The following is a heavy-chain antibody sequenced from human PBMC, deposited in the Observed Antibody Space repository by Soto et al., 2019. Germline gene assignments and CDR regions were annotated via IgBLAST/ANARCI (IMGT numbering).Heavy chain of an antibody. D-gene: IGHD1-1*01. Sequence: EVQLLESGGGLVQPGGSLRLSCAASEFTFSSYAMSWVRQAPGKGLEWLSSIGGSGGNIYYADSVKGRFTISRDNSRNTLYRQMNSLRAEDTAVYYCAKGSRNDARFDPWGQGTLVTVSS. J-gene: IGHJ5*02. CDR3: AKGSRNDARFDP. V-gene: IGHV3-23*01. CDR1: EFTFSSYA. CDR2: IGGSGGNI.